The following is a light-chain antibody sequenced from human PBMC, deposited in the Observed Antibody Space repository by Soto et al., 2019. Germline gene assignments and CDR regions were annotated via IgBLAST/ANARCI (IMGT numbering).Light chain of an antibody. CDR2: DAS. V-gene: IGKV3-11*01. CDR3: QQRSNLPPSYT. Sequence: EIVLTHSPATLSLSPGERATLSCRASQSVSSYVAWYQQKPGQAPRLLIYDASNRATGIPARFSGSGSGTDFTLTISSLEPEDFAVYYCQQRSNLPPSYTFGQGTKLDIK. J-gene: IGKJ2*01. CDR1: QSVSSY.